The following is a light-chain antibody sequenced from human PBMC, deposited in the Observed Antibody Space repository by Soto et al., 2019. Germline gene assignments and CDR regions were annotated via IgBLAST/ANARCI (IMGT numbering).Light chain of an antibody. CDR1: SSNIGAGYD. CDR2: DNS. CDR3: QSYDSSXSGXXX. Sequence: QSVLTQPPSVSGAPGQRVTISCTGSSSNIGAGYDVHWYQQLPGTAPKLLIFDNSNRPSGVPDRISGSRSGTSAFLAITGLQAEDEADYYCQSYDSSXSGXXXFGGGT. J-gene: IGLJ2*01. V-gene: IGLV1-40*01.